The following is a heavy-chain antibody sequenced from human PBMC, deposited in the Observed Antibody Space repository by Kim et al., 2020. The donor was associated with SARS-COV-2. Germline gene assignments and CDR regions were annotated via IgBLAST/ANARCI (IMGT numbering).Heavy chain of an antibody. CDR3: ARFMVRGVPDY. J-gene: IGHJ4*02. D-gene: IGHD3-10*01. Sequence: RYSPSFQGQVTISADKSISTAYLQWSSLKASDTAMYYCARFMVRGVPDYWGQGTLVTVSS. V-gene: IGHV5-51*01.